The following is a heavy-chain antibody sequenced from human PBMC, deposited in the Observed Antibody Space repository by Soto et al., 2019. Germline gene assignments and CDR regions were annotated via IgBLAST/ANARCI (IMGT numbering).Heavy chain of an antibody. CDR2: ISYDGRNK. D-gene: IGHD3-3*01. CDR3: ARGGDFWSGIDY. Sequence: VQLVESGGGMVQPGRSLRLSCAASGFTFSNYAIHWVRQAPGKGQEWVAVISYDGRNKCYADSVKGRFTISRDNSKNTLYLQMSSLRAEDTAVYYCARGGDFWSGIDYWGQGTLVTVSS. V-gene: IGHV3-30*04. CDR1: GFTFSNYA. J-gene: IGHJ4*02.